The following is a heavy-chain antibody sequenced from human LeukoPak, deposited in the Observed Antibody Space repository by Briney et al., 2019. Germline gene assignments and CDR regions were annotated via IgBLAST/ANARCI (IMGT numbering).Heavy chain of an antibody. D-gene: IGHD2-2*01. CDR3: ARGPSPGCSSTSCYLLPYWFDP. V-gene: IGHV1-8*03. CDR2: MNPNSGNT. CDR1: GYTFTSYD. Sequence: ASVKVSYKASGYTFTSYDINWVRQATGQGLEWMGWMNPNSGNTGYAQKFQGRVTITRNTSISTAYMELSSLRSEDTAVYYCARGPSPGCSSTSCYLLPYWFDPWGQGTLVTVSS. J-gene: IGHJ5*02.